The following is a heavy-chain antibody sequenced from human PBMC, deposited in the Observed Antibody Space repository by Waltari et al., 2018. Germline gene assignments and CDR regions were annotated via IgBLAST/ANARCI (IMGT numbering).Heavy chain of an antibody. D-gene: IGHD3-10*01. V-gene: IGHV4-34*01. CDR3: AKLRGMPSYYYYYMDV. CDR2: INHSGST. Sequence: QVQLQQWGAGLLKPSETLSLTCAVYGGSFSGYYWSWIRQPPGKGLEWIGEINHSGSTNYNPSLKSRVTISVYTSKNQFSLKLSSVTAADTAVYYCAKLRGMPSYYYYYMDVWGKGTTVTVSS. CDR1: GGSFSGYY. J-gene: IGHJ6*03.